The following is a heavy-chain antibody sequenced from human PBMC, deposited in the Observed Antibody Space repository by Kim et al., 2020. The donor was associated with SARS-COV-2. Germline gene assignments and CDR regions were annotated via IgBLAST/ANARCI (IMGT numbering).Heavy chain of an antibody. Sequence: DSVKGRLTIYRDNSKNTLYLQMNSLRAEETAVYYCAKVGRQGLVYRHFDYWGQGTLVTVSS. V-gene: IGHV3-23*01. D-gene: IGHD6-19*01. CDR3: AKVGRQGLVYRHFDY. J-gene: IGHJ4*02.